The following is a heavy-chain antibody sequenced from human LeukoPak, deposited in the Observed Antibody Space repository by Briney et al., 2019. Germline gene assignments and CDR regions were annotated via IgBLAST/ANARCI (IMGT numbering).Heavy chain of an antibody. J-gene: IGHJ2*01. V-gene: IGHV1-18*01. CDR3: GRDARNGSGSRGYFEL. Sequence: ASVKVSFKASVYTVTNYGINWVRQAPGQGLEWMGWISAYDGNTNYAQKLQGRVTMTTDTSTSTSYMELRSLISDDTALYYYGRDARNGSGSRGYFELWGRGTLVTVSS. D-gene: IGHD5-12*01. CDR1: VYTVTNYG. CDR2: ISAYDGNT.